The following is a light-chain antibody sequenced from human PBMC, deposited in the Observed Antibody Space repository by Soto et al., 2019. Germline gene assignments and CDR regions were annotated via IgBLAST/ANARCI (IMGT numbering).Light chain of an antibody. CDR3: AAWDDSLDAYV. V-gene: IGLV1-44*01. Sequence: QSVLTQPPSASGTPGQRVTISCSGSSSNIGSNNVNWYQQLPGTAPKLLIYTSNQRPSGVPDRFSGSKSGTSASLAISGLQSEDEADYYCAAWDDSLDAYVFGTGTKLTVL. CDR2: TSN. J-gene: IGLJ1*01. CDR1: SSNIGSNN.